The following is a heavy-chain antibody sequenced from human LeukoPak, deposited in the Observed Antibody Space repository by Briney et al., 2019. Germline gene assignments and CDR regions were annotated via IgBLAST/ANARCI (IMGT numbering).Heavy chain of an antibody. CDR3: ARDRYYDSTGYYYERRESDAFDI. CDR1: GFTFSSYW. V-gene: IGHV3-7*01. Sequence: GGSLRLSCAASGFTFSSYWMSWVRQAPGKGLEWVANIKQDGSEKYYVDSVKGRFTISRDNAKNSLYLQMNSLRAEDTAVYYCARDRYYDSTGYYYERRESDAFDIWGQGTMVTVSS. J-gene: IGHJ3*02. D-gene: IGHD3-22*01. CDR2: IKQDGSEK.